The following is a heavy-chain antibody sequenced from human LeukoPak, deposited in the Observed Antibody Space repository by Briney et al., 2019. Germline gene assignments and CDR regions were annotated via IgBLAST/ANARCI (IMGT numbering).Heavy chain of an antibody. Sequence: GASVKVSCKASGYTFTSYGIGWVRQAPGQGLEWMGWISAYNGNTNYAQKLQGRVTMTTDTFTSTAYMELRSLRSDDTAVYYCAGTGLYCGGDCSLDYWGQGTLVTVSS. CDR1: GYTFTSYG. V-gene: IGHV1-18*01. CDR3: AGTGLYCGGDCSLDY. D-gene: IGHD2-21*02. CDR2: ISAYNGNT. J-gene: IGHJ4*02.